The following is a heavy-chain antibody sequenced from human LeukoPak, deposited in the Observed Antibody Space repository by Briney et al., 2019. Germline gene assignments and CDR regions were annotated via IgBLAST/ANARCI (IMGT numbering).Heavy chain of an antibody. Sequence: SQTLSLTCTVSGGSISSGSYYWSWIRQPAGKGLEWIGRIYTSGSTNYNPSLKSRVTISVDTSKNQFSLKLSSVTAADTAVYYCARTPIAALSWFDPWGQGTLVTVSS. D-gene: IGHD6-6*01. V-gene: IGHV4-61*02. CDR1: GGSISSGSYY. J-gene: IGHJ5*02. CDR2: IYTSGST. CDR3: ARTPIAALSWFDP.